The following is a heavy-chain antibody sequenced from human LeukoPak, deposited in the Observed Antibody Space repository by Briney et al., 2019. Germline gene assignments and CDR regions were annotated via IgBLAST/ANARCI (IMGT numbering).Heavy chain of an antibody. D-gene: IGHD6-19*01. CDR3: ARDSRSSGWYKLDY. CDR1: GGSISSGSYY. V-gene: IGHV4-61*02. CDR2: IYTSGST. J-gene: IGHJ4*02. Sequence: SQTLSLTCTVSGGSISSGSYYWSWLRQPAGTGLEWIGRIYTSGSTNYNPSLKSRVTISVDTSKNQFSLKLSSVTAADTAVYYCARDSRSSGWYKLDYWGQGTLVTVSS.